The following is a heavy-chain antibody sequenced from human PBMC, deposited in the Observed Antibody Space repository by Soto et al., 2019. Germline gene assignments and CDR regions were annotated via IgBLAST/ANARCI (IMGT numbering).Heavy chain of an antibody. D-gene: IGHD1-1*01. CDR3: ARSLERSRPYYYGMDV. Sequence: QVQLVQSGAEVKKPGASVKVSCKASGYTFTSYAISWVRQAPGQGLEWMGGIIPIFGTANYAQKFQGRVTITADESTSTAYMELSSLRSEDTAVYYCARSLERSRPYYYGMDVWGQGTTVTVSS. CDR2: IIPIFGTA. J-gene: IGHJ6*02. CDR1: GYTFTSYA. V-gene: IGHV1-69*01.